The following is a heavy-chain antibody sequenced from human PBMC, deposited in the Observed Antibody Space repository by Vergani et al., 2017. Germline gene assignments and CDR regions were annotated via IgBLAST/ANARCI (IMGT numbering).Heavy chain of an antibody. CDR3: VTDAGSYENFFDS. V-gene: IGHV3-23*01. CDR2: LTGGGVST. J-gene: IGHJ4*02. CDR1: GFTFSTYD. Sequence: EVQLLESGGSLKQPGGSVRLSCAASGFTFSTYDMHWVRQAPGKGLEWVAALTGGGVSTYYADSFKGRFIISRDNSRDTLYLQMNSLRPEDTDTYYCVTDAGSYENFFDSWGQGTLVTVSS. D-gene: IGHD1-26*01.